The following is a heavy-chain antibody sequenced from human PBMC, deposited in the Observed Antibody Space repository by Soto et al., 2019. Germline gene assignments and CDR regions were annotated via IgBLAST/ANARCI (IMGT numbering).Heavy chain of an antibody. CDR2: IYPSVSS. CDR3: AREKVGTTFFDN. CDR1: GFAISRGYY. D-gene: IGHD1-1*01. V-gene: IGHV4-38-2*02. Sequence: LSLTCSVAGFAISRGYYWSWVRQPPGKGLEWIGSIYPSVSSYHNPSLETRVRLSIDTSKNQFTLNLTSVTAADTALYYCAREKVGTTFFDNWGQGIQVTVSS. J-gene: IGHJ4*02.